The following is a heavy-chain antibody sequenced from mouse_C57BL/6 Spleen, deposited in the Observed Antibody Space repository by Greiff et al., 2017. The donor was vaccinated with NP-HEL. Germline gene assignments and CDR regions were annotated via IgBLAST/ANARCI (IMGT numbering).Heavy chain of an antibody. CDR2: IYPGDGDT. CDR3: ARRRGGAMDY. V-gene: IGHV1-80*01. Sequence: QVQLKESGAELVKPGASVKISCKASGYAFSSYWMNWVKQRPGKGLEWIGQIYPGDGDTNYNGKFKGKATLTADQSSSTAYMQLSSLTSEDSAVYFCARRRGGAMDYWGQGTSVTVSS. CDR1: GYAFSSYW. J-gene: IGHJ4*01.